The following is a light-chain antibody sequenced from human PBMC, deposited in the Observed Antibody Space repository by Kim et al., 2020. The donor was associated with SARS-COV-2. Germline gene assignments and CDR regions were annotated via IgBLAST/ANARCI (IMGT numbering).Light chain of an antibody. V-gene: IGLV1-36*01. J-gene: IGLJ3*02. CDR2: YDD. Sequence: RQRVTISCSGSRSNIGNNAVNWYQQLPGKAPKLLIYYDDLLPSGVSDRFSGSKSGTSASLAISGLQSEDEADYYCAAWDDSLNGQVFGGGTQLTVL. CDR3: AAWDDSLNGQV. CDR1: RSNIGNNA.